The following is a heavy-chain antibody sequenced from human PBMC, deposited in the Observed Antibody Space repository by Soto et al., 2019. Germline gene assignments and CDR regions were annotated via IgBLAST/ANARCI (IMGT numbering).Heavy chain of an antibody. CDR1: GYIFSRND. Sequence: QVQLVQSGAEEKKPGASVKVSCKASGYIFSRNDIHWVRQAPGQRLEWMGWMNAGNGNTRYSREFQARVTFTRDTAASTGYMELSSLRSEDTAVYYCARAAGMVALDYWGQGTLVTVS. J-gene: IGHJ4*02. CDR2: MNAGNGNT. V-gene: IGHV1-3*05. CDR3: ARAAGMVALDY. D-gene: IGHD5-18*01.